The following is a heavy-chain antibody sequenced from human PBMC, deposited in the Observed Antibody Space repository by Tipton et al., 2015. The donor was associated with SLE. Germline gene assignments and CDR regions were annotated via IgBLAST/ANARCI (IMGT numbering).Heavy chain of an antibody. J-gene: IGHJ6*03. D-gene: IGHD3-3*01. V-gene: IGHV3-23*03. CDR3: ARGVREYYDFWSAHLGGDYYYYMDV. Sequence: SLRLSCAASGFTFSSYAMTWVRQAPGKGLEWVSFIYAGGSTYYADSVRGRFTVSRDNSKNTLYLQMNSLRAEDTAVYYCARGVREYYDFWSAHLGGDYYYYMDVWGKGTTVAVSS. CDR2: IYAGGST. CDR1: GFTFSSYA.